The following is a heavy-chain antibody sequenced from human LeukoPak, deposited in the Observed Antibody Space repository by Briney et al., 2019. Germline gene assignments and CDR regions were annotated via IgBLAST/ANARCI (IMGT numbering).Heavy chain of an antibody. CDR3: ARETEKPWQS. J-gene: IGHJ3*01. CDR1: GYSLTSGYY. D-gene: IGHD6-19*01. Sequence: PSETLSLTCTVAGYSLTSGYYGGWIRQHRGKGREWIASMLHSGSTFYNPCVESRVTMSVDTSKNQFSLTLRSVTAADTAVYYCARETEKPWQSWGQGTMATVSS. V-gene: IGHV4-38-2*02. CDR2: MLHSGST.